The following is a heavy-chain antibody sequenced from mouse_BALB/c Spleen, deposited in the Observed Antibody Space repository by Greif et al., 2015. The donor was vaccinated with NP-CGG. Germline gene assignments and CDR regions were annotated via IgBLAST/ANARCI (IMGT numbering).Heavy chain of an antibody. D-gene: IGHD1-1*01. CDR3: ARKGTTVVDYFDY. J-gene: IGHJ2*01. CDR2: INPSTGYT. V-gene: IGHV1-7*01. CDR1: GYTFTSYW. Sequence: VQLQESGAELAKPGASAKMSCKASGYTFTSYWMHWVKQRPGQGLEWIGYINPSTGYTEYNQKFKDKATLTADKSSSTAYMQLSSLTSEDSAVYYCARKGTTVVDYFDYWGQGTTLTVSS.